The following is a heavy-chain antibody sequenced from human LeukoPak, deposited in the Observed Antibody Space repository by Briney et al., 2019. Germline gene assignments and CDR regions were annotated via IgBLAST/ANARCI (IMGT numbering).Heavy chain of an antibody. V-gene: IGHV3-49*04. J-gene: IGHJ4*02. Sequence: GGSLRLSCTASGFTFGDYAMSWVRQAPGKGLEWVGFIRSKAYGGTTEYAASVKGRFIILRDDSKSIAYLQMNSLKTEDTAVYYCIRITMVRGVINFDYWGQGTLVTVSS. CDR2: IRSKAYGGTT. D-gene: IGHD3-10*01. CDR1: GFTFGDYA. CDR3: IRITMVRGVINFDY.